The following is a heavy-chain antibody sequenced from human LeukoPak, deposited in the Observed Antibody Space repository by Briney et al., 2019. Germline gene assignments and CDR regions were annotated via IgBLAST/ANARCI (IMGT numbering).Heavy chain of an antibody. V-gene: IGHV4-34*01. J-gene: IGHJ4*01. CDR3: ARKRGVKYYFDY. CDR2: INHSGST. CDR1: GGSFSGYY. Sequence: SETLSLTFAVYGGSFSGYYCSWIRQPPGKGLEWIGEINHSGSTNYNPSLKSRVTISVDTSKNQVSLKLSSVTAADTAVYYCARKRGVKYYFDYWGHGTLVTVSS.